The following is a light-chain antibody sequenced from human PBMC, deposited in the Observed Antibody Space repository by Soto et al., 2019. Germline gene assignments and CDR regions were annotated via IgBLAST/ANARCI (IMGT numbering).Light chain of an antibody. J-gene: IGLJ1*01. CDR1: SNDIGGYNY. CDR2: DVS. CDR3: SSFSVASPL. Sequence: QSVLTQPASMSGSRGQSVTISCAGTSNDIGGYNYVSWYQHHPGTAPKLIIYDVSSRPSGVSHRFSGSKSGNTASLTISGLQAEDEADYYCSSFSVASPLFGTGTKVTVL. V-gene: IGLV2-14*01.